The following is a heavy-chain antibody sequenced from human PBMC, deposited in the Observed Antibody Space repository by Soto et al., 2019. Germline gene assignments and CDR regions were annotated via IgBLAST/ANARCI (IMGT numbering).Heavy chain of an antibody. CDR3: VSGYPWFGFDY. CDR2: IYYSGST. V-gene: IGHV4-39*01. CDR1: GGSISSSSYY. Sequence: PSETLSLTCTVSGGSISSSSYYWGWIRQPPGKGLEWIGSIYYSGSTFYNPSLKSRVTISVDTSKNQFSLKLSSLTAADTAVYICVSGYPWFGFDYWGQGTLVTVSS. D-gene: IGHD3-10*01. J-gene: IGHJ4*02.